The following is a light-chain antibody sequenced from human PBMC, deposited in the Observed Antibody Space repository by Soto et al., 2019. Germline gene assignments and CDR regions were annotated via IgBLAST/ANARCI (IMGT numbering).Light chain of an antibody. CDR2: AAS. V-gene: IGKV1-17*01. J-gene: IGKJ4*01. CDR3: QQLSRYPLT. Sequence: DIQMTESPSSLSASVGDRVTITCRASQAIRNDLGWYQQKPAKAPKLLIYAASSLQSGVPSRFSGSGSGTEFSLTIRALQPEDFATYYCQQLSRYPLTFGGGTKVDI. CDR1: QAIRND.